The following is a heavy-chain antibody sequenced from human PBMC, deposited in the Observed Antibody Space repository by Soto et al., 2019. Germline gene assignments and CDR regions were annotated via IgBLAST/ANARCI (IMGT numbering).Heavy chain of an antibody. CDR3: ARLYGSGTYFVDY. Sequence: QLQLQESGPGLVKPSEILSLTCTVSGGSISSSCCYWGWIRQPPGKGLEWIGTIYHRGSTYYNQSLKSRVTISVDTSKNQFSLKLNSAPAADTAVYYCARLYGSGTYFVDYWGQGTLVTVSS. J-gene: IGHJ4*02. V-gene: IGHV4-39*01. D-gene: IGHD3-10*01. CDR2: IYHRGST. CDR1: GGSISSSCCY.